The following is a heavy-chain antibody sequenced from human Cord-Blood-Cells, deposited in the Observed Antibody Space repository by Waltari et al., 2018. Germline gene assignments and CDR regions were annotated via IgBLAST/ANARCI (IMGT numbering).Heavy chain of an antibody. J-gene: IGHJ6*02. CDR2: IYYSVVA. CDR1: GGSISSSSYY. V-gene: IGHV4-39*01. CDR3: AVESPLHYYYGRDV. Sequence: QLQLQESGPGLVKPSETLSLTCTVSGGSISSSSYYWGWIRQPPGKGLEWIGSIYYSVVAYYSPSLTSRVTISVDTSKSQFSRMLGCVTAAETAVYSCAVESPLHYYYGRDVWGQGTTVTVSS.